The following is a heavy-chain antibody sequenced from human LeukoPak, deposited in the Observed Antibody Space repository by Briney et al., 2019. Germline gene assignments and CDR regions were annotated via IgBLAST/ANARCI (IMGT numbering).Heavy chain of an antibody. D-gene: IGHD4-17*01. CDR2: INHSGST. Sequence: SETLSLTCAVYGGSFSGYYWSWIRQPPGKGLEWIGEINHSGSTNYNPSLKSRVTISVDTSKNQFSLKLSSVTAADTAVYYCAGLLAGDGDYGLDYWGEGTLVTVSS. J-gene: IGHJ4*02. CDR3: AGLLAGDGDYGLDY. V-gene: IGHV4-34*01. CDR1: GGSFSGYY.